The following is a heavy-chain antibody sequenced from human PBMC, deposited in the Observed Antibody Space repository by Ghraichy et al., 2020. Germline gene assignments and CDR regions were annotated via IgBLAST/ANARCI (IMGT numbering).Heavy chain of an antibody. J-gene: IGHJ4*02. Sequence: SETLSLTCAVSGGSISSNEWWTWVRQPPGKGLEWIGEISLDGRINCKSSLKSRVTISLDKPNNQFSLTLSSVTAADTAVYYCATTSIWFTLADYWGQGTLVTVSS. CDR2: ISLDGRI. D-gene: IGHD3-10*01. CDR3: ATTSIWFTLADY. CDR1: GGSISSNEW. V-gene: IGHV4-4*02.